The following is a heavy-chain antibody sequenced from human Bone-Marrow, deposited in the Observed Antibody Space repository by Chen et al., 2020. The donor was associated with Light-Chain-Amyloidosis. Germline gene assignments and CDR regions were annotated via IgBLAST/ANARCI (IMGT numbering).Heavy chain of an antibody. CDR3: ASDGGLVVVEAAV. J-gene: IGHJ4*02. CDR1: GFSFSNAW. Sequence: EVRLVESGGGVVKPGGSLRLSCEASGFSFSNAWVTWVRQAPGKGLEWLGRIKSESDGGKTAFAASVQGRFGISRDQTRNTVYLQMSSLKSDDTAIYYCASDGGLVVVEAAVWGQGTQVTVSS. D-gene: IGHD2-21*01. CDR2: IKSESDGGKT. V-gene: IGHV3-15*01.